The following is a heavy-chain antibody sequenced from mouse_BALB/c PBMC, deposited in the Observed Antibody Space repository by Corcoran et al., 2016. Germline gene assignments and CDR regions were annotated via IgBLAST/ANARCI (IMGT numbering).Heavy chain of an antibody. CDR1: GYTFTSYV. CDR2: INPYNDGT. J-gene: IGHJ1*01. V-gene: IGHV1S136*01. CDR3: ARRRDGYYSRDWYFDV. D-gene: IGHD2-3*01. Sequence: EVQLQQSGPELVKPGASVKMSCKASGYTFTSYVMHWVKQKPGQGLEWIGYINPYNDGTKYNEKFKGKATLTSDKSSSTAYMELSSLTSEDSAVYYCARRRDGYYSRDWYFDVWGAGTTVTVSS.